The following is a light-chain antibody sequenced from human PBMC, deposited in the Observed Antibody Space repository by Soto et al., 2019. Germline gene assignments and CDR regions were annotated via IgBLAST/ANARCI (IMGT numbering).Light chain of an antibody. CDR2: GAS. CDR3: QQYSSSSPT. Sequence: DIQMTQSPSTLSASVGDRVTITGRASQSISSWLAWYQQKPGKAPKLLIYGASSLESGVPSRFSGSGSVTEFTLTIDSLQPDDFATYHCQQYSSSSPTFGQGTKLEI. V-gene: IGKV1-5*01. J-gene: IGKJ2*01. CDR1: QSISSW.